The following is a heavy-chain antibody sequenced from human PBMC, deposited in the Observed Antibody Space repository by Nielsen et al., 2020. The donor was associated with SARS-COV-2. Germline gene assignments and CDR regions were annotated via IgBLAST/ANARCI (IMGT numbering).Heavy chain of an antibody. CDR3: TTAPWDY. V-gene: IGHV3-15*01. J-gene: IGHJ4*02. CDR1: GFTFNSYA. CDR2: IKSKTDGGTT. Sequence: GESLKISCAASGFTFNSYAMSWVRQAPGKGLEWVGRIKSKTDGGTTDYAAPVKGRFTISRDDSKNTLYLQMNSLKTEDTAVYYCTTAPWDYWGQGTLVTVSS.